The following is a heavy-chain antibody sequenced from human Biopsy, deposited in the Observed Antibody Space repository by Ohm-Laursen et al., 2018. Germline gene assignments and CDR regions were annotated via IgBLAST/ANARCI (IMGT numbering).Heavy chain of an antibody. CDR3: ARGRRTSGWPYFDN. V-gene: IGHV4-61*01. D-gene: IGHD6-19*01. J-gene: IGHJ4*02. Sequence: SETLSLTCTVPGDSLTSGPENWSWIRQSPGQGLDYIGFIYSGGNTNYNHSLKNRVTMSVDTSKNQFYLKLYSVTAADTAVYYCARGRRTSGWPYFDNWGQGALVIVSP. CDR1: GDSLTSGPEN. CDR2: IYSGGNT.